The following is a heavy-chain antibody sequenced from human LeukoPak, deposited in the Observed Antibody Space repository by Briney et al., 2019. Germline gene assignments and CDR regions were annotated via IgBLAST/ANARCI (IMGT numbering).Heavy chain of an antibody. Sequence: GGSLRLSCAASGFTFSSYAMHWVGQAPGKGLEWVAVISYDGSNKYYADSVKGRFTISRDNSKNTLYLQMNSLRAEDTAVYYCAREHYDFFGMDVWGQGTTVTVSS. CDR2: ISYDGSNK. CDR3: AREHYDFFGMDV. CDR1: GFTFSSYA. D-gene: IGHD3-3*01. V-gene: IGHV3-30-3*01. J-gene: IGHJ6*02.